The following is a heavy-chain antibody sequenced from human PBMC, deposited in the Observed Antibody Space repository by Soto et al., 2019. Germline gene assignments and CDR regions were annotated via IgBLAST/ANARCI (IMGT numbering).Heavy chain of an antibody. Sequence: GGSLRLSCAASGFTFSSYWIHCVRQAPGKGLVWVSRINSDGGSTSYVDSVKGRFTISRDNAKNTLYLQMNSLRAEDTAVYYCARRTVGPTPYYFDYWGQGTLVTVSS. D-gene: IGHD1-26*01. CDR2: INSDGGST. V-gene: IGHV3-74*01. CDR1: GFTFSSYW. J-gene: IGHJ4*02. CDR3: ARRTVGPTPYYFDY.